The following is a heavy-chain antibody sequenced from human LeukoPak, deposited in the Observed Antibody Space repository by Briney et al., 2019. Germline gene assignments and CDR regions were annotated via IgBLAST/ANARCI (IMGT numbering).Heavy chain of an antibody. CDR1: GFTFSSYW. CDR2: INSDGSST. J-gene: IGHJ4*02. CDR3: AKDYLGFGELEIDY. Sequence: GGSLRLSCAASGFTFSSYWMHWVRQAPGKGLVWVSRINSDGSSTSYADSVKGRFTISRDNSKNTLYLQMNSLRAEDTALYYCAKDYLGFGELEIDYWGQGTLVTVSS. V-gene: IGHV3-74*01. D-gene: IGHD3-10*01.